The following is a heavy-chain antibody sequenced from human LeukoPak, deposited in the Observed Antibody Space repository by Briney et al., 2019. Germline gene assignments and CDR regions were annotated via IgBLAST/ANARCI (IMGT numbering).Heavy chain of an antibody. J-gene: IGHJ4*02. CDR1: GFTFSTYG. CDR2: ISYDGSNK. CDR3: AKEQWLPYYMDV. Sequence: GRSLRLSCAASGFTFSTYGMHWVRQAPGKGLEWVAVISYDGSNKYYADSVKGRFTISRDHSKNTLYLQMNSLRTEDTAVYYCAKEQWLPYYMDVWGQGTLVTVSS. V-gene: IGHV3-30*18. D-gene: IGHD5-12*01.